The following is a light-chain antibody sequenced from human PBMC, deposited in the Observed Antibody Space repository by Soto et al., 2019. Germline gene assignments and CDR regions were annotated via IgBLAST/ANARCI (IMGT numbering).Light chain of an antibody. Sequence: QSVLTQPPSVSAAPGQRVTISCSGSSSNVGHSYVSWYQHLPGTAPKLLIFDNNNRPSGIPDRFTGSKSGTSATLAITGLQTGDGADYYCGTWDTSLNAWVFGGRTKLTVL. V-gene: IGLV1-51*01. CDR2: DNN. CDR1: SSNVGHSY. CDR3: GTWDTSLNAWV. J-gene: IGLJ3*02.